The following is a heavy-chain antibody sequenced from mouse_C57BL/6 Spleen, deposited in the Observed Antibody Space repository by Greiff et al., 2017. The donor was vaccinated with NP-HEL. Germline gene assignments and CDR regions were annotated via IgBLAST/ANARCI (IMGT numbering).Heavy chain of an antibody. D-gene: IGHD2-5*01. Sequence: QDQLQQPGAELVRPGSSVKLSCKASGYTFTSYWMDWVKQRPGQGLEWIGNIYPSDSETHYNQKFKDKATLTVDKSSSTAYMQLSSLTSEDSAVYYCASHYSNSYAMDYWGQGTSVTVSS. J-gene: IGHJ4*01. CDR2: IYPSDSET. CDR1: GYTFTSYW. V-gene: IGHV1-61*01. CDR3: ASHYSNSYAMDY.